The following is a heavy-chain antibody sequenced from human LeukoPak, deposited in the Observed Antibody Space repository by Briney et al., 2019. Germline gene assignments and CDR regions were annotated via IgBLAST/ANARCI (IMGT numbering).Heavy chain of an antibody. CDR3: ARGRQDYFDY. CDR1: GFTFSSYA. J-gene: IGHJ4*02. Sequence: GGSLRLSCAASGFTFSSYAMHWVRQAPGKGLEWVAVISYDGSNKYYADSVKGRFTISRDNSKNTLYLQMNSLRAEDTAVYYCARGRQDYFDYWGQGTLVTVSS. CDR2: ISYDGSNK. V-gene: IGHV3-30-3*01.